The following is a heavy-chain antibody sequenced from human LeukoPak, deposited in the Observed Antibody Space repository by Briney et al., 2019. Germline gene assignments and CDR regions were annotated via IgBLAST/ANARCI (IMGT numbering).Heavy chain of an antibody. CDR2: ISSSSNTI. CDR1: GFTFSSYG. J-gene: IGHJ4*02. D-gene: IGHD3-22*01. CDR3: AKDLANKIVVDPIFDY. V-gene: IGHV3-48*01. Sequence: GGSLRLSCAASGFTFSSYGMNWVRQAPGKGLEGVSYISSSSNTIYYADSVKGRFTISRDNSKNTLYLQMNSLRAEDTAVYYCAKDLANKIVVDPIFDYWGQGTLVTVSS.